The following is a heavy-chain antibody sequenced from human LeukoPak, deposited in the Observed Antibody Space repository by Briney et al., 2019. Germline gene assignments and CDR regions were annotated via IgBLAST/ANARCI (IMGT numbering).Heavy chain of an antibody. CDR3: ARFRYFDWSFDY. J-gene: IGHJ4*02. CDR2: INSDGSST. V-gene: IGHV3-74*01. D-gene: IGHD3-9*01. CDR1: GFTFSSYW. Sequence: PGGSLRLSCAASGFTFSSYWMHWVRQAPGKGLVWVSRINSDGSSTSYADSVKGRFTISRDNAKNTLYLQMNSLRAKDTAVYYCARFRYFDWSFDYWGQGTLVTVSS.